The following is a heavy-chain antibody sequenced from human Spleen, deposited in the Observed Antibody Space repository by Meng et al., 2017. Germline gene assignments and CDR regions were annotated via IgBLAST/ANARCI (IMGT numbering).Heavy chain of an antibody. CDR1: GGSFSGYY. D-gene: IGHD5-18*01. CDR3: ARGGVDTAMAH. CDR2: INHSGST. Sequence: QVLLQQWGAGLLKPSETLSLTCAVYGGSFSGYYWSWIRQPPGKGLEWIGEINHSGSTNYNPSLKSRVTISVDTSKNQFSLKLSSVTAADTAVYYCARGGVDTAMAHWGQGTLVTVSS. J-gene: IGHJ4*02. V-gene: IGHV4-34*01.